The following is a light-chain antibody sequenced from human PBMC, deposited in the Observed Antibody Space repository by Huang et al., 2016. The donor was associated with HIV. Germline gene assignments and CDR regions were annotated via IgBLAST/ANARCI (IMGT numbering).Light chain of an antibody. CDR3: HQYNNWLLS. CDR2: GSS. CDR1: RNVSTN. Sequence: IVMTQSPATLSVSPGERVTLSCRANRNVSTNLAWYQQRPGQAPRLLIYGSSTRAPGFPARFSGSGSGTDFSLTISSLQSEDFALYYCHQYNNWLLSFGGGTRVDI. V-gene: IGKV3-15*01. J-gene: IGKJ4*01.